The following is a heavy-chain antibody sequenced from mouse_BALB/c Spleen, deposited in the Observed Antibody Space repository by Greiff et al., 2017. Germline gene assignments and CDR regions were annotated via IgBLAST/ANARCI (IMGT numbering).Heavy chain of an antibody. V-gene: IGHV1-7*01. J-gene: IGHJ3*01. Sequence: VQLQESGAELAKPGASVKMSCKASGYTFTSYWMHWVKQRPGQGLEWIGYINPSTGYTEYNQKFKDKATLTADKSSSTAYMQLSSLTSEDSAVYYCARLCFAWFAYWGQGTLVTVSA. CDR3: ARLCFAWFAY. CDR2: INPSTGYT. CDR1: GYTFTSYW.